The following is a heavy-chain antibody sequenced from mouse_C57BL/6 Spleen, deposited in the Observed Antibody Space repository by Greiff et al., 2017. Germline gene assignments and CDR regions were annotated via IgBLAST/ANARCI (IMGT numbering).Heavy chain of an antibody. D-gene: IGHD2-13*01. J-gene: IGHJ2*01. Sequence: QVQLQQSGAELVRPGTSVKVSCKASGYAFTNYLIEWVKQRPGQGLEWIGVINPGSGVTNYNEKFKGKATLTADKSSSTAYMQLSSLTSEDAAVYFCARNDGDYGFDCWGQGTTLTVSS. V-gene: IGHV1-54*01. CDR1: GYAFTNYL. CDR2: INPGSGVT. CDR3: ARNDGDYGFDC.